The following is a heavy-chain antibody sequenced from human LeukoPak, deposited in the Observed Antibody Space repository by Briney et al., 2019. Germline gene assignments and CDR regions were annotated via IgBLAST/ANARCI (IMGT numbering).Heavy chain of an antibody. CDR2: INPNSGAT. Sequence: ASVKVSCKASGYTFTGYYMHWVRQAPGQGLEWMAWINPNSGATNYAQKFQGRVTMTRDTSISTACMELSRLRSDDTAVYYCARANYCSSTSCFRDAFDIWGQGTMVTVSS. CDR3: ARANYCSSTSCFRDAFDI. D-gene: IGHD2-2*01. CDR1: GYTFTGYY. V-gene: IGHV1-2*02. J-gene: IGHJ3*02.